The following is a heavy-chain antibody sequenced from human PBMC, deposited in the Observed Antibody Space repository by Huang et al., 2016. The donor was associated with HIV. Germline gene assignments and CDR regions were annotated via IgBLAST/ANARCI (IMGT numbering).Heavy chain of an antibody. CDR3: ARNHDCWRGRMFAISYFDV. CDR1: GGSINTGRYY. V-gene: IGHV4-39*01. D-gene: IGHD3-3*01. CDR2: RYYTGKM. Sequence: QMRFQESGPGLVKPSGTLSLTCNVSGGSINTGRYYWGWVRQPPGKGLEWVGSRYYTGKMNYDPSLKGRLTMSADTSKNQFSLNLSSVTAADTAIYYCARNHDCWRGRMFAISYFDVWGRGTLVTVAS. J-gene: IGHJ2*01.